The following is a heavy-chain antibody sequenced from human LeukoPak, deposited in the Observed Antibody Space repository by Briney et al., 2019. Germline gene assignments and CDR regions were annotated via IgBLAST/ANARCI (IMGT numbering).Heavy chain of an antibody. CDR2: IKADGSGT. D-gene: IGHD2/OR15-2a*01. CDR1: GFTIGPYA. V-gene: IGHV3-43*02. J-gene: IGHJ6*02. CDR3: ATWAFYHNLDV. Sequence: GALRLSCAASGFTIGPYAMYWVRQGPGRGLEWVSVIKADGSGTFYADSVRGRFTTSRDNSKNSLYLRMNSLTSEDTALYYCATWAFYHNLDVWGQGTTVIVSS.